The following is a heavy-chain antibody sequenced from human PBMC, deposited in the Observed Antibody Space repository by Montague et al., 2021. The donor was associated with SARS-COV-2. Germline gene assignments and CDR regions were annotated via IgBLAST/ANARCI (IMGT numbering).Heavy chain of an antibody. D-gene: IGHD3-9*01. CDR1: GFTFSSYS. CDR3: AREYDILTGYYFDY. V-gene: IGHV3-33*08. CDR2: IWYDGSNK. J-gene: IGHJ4*02. Sequence: SLRLSCAASGFTFSSYSMNWVRQAPGKGLEWVAVIWYDGSNKYYADSVKGRFTISRDNSKNTLYLQMNSLRAEDTAVYYCAREYDILTGYYFDYWGQGTLVTVSS.